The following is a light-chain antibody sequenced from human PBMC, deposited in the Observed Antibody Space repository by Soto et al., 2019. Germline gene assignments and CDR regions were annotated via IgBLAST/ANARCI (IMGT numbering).Light chain of an antibody. CDR2: DAS. Sequence: EIVLTQSPATLSFSPGHRASLXWRTSQSVSSYLAWYQQKPGQAPRLLIYDASNRATGIPARFSGSGSGTDFTLTISSLEPEDFAVYYCQQYNNWPPWTFGQGTKVDIK. CDR3: QQYNNWPPWT. CDR1: QSVSSY. V-gene: IGKV3-11*01. J-gene: IGKJ1*01.